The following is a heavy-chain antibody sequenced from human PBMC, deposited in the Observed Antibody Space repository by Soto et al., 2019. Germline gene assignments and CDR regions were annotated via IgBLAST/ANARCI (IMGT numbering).Heavy chain of an antibody. CDR3: AAIPAGYSSGWPPAIFDY. CDR2: IVVGSGNT. CDR1: GFTFTSSA. Sequence: ASVKVSCKASGFTFTSSAVQWVRQARGQRLEWIGWIVVGSGNTNYAQKFQERVTITRDMSTSTAYMELSSLRSEDTAVYYCAAIPAGYSSGWPPAIFDYWGQGTLVTAPQ. V-gene: IGHV1-58*01. D-gene: IGHD6-19*01. J-gene: IGHJ4*02.